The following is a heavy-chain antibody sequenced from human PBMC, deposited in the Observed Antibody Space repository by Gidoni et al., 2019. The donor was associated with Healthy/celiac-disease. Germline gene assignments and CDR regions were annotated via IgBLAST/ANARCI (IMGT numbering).Heavy chain of an antibody. CDR3: ARDRRAKDYSNSIGWFDP. D-gene: IGHD4-4*01. CDR2: IIPIFGTA. Sequence: QVQLVQSGAEVKKPGSSVKVSCKASGGTFSRYAISWVRQAPGQGLEWMGGIIPIFGTANYAQKFQGRVTFTPDKSTSTAYMELSSLRSEDTAVYYCARDRRAKDYSNSIGWFDPWGQGTLVTVSS. CDR1: GGTFSRYA. J-gene: IGHJ5*02. V-gene: IGHV1-69*06.